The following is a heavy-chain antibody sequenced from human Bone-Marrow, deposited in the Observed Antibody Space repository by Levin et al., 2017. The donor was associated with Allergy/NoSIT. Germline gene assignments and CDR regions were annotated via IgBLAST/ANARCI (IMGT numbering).Heavy chain of an antibody. Sequence: ESGPTLVKPTQTLTLTCTFSGFSLSTIGVGVGWIRQPPGKALDWLALIYSDDDKRYRPSLKSRLTITKDTSKNQVVLTMTNMDPVDTATYFCAHIEYDFWTGHYSWFDPWGPGTLVIVSS. CDR1: GFSLSTIGVG. J-gene: IGHJ5*02. D-gene: IGHD3-3*01. CDR2: IYSDDDK. V-gene: IGHV2-5*02. CDR3: AHIEYDFWTGHYSWFDP.